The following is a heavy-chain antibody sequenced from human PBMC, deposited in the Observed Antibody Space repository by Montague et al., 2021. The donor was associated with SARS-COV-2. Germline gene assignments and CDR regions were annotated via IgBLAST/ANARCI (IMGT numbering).Heavy chain of an antibody. CDR2: ISYACIT. CDR3: ARQLPSYCSTNKCYPYYFDV. Sequence: SETLSLTCTVSGCSISSPDYYLAWFRQSPGRGSAWLGSISYACITYYNPSLRSRVSFSMDTSKNHFSLSLNSVTAADTAVYFCARQLPSYCSTNKCYPYYFDVWGQGALVTVSS. J-gene: IGHJ4*02. CDR1: GCSISSPDYY. D-gene: IGHD2-2*01. V-gene: IGHV4-39*01.